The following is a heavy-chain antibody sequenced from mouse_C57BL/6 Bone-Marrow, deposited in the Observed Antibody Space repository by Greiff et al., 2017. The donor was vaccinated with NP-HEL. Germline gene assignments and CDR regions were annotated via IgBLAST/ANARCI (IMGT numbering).Heavy chain of an antibody. D-gene: IGHD1-1*01. CDR2: ISSGGSYT. CDR1: GFTFSSYG. Sequence: EVQGVESGGDLVKPGGSLKLSCAASGFTFSSYGMSWVRQTPDKRLEWVATISSGGSYTYYPDSVKGRFTLSRDNSKNTLYLQMSSLKSEDTAMYYCARRGVTTVVDYYFDYWGQGTTLTVSS. J-gene: IGHJ2*01. V-gene: IGHV5-6*01. CDR3: ARRGVTTVVDYYFDY.